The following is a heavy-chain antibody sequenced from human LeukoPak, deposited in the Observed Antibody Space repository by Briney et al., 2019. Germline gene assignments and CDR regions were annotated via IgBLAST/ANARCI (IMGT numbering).Heavy chain of an antibody. Sequence: SETLSLTCAVYGGSFSGFYWSWIRQPPGKELEWIGEITHSGSTNYNPSLKSRVTMSVDTSKNQFSLKLSSVTAADTAVYYCARRGLGRPDIWDQGTMVTVSS. CDR3: ARRGLGRPDI. V-gene: IGHV4-34*01. CDR1: GGSFSGFY. CDR2: ITHSGST. D-gene: IGHD3-16*01. J-gene: IGHJ3*02.